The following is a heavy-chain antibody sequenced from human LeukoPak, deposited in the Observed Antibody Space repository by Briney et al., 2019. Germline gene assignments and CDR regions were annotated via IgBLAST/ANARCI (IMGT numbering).Heavy chain of an antibody. D-gene: IGHD1-20*01. V-gene: IGHV3-7*03. Sequence: GGSLRLSCAASGFSFSDYWMTWVRQAPGKGLEWVANIKQDESEKYYVDSVKGRFTISRDNAKNSLYLQMNSLRVEDTAVYYCARHSNWNGGVDWFDPWGQGTQVTVSS. CDR3: ARHSNWNGGVDWFDP. J-gene: IGHJ5*02. CDR2: IKQDESEK. CDR1: GFSFSDYW.